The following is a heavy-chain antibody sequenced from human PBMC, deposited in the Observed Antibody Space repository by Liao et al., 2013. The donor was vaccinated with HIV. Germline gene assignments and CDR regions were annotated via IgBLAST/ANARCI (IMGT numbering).Heavy chain of an antibody. CDR3: ARDPIRGVITNWYFDL. CDR2: IYYSGST. CDR1: GGSISSGDYY. J-gene: IGHJ2*01. D-gene: IGHD3-10*01. V-gene: IGHV4-30-4*08. Sequence: QVQLQESGPGLVKPSQTLSLTCTVSGGSISSGDYYWSWIRQPPGKGLEWIGYIYYSGSTYYNPSLKSRVTISLDTSKNQFSLKLSSVTAADTAVYYCARDPIRGVITNWYFDLWGRGTLVTVSS.